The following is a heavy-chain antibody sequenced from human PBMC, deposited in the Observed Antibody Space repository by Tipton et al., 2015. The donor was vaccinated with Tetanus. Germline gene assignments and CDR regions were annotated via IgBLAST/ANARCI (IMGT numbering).Heavy chain of an antibody. CDR3: ARAGDYYDSSGYQFDY. D-gene: IGHD3-22*01. J-gene: IGHJ4*02. CDR2: MNPNSGNT. Sequence: QLVQSGAEVKKPGASVKVSCKASGYTLTSYDINWVRQATGQGLEWMGWMNPNSGNTGYAQKFQGRVTMTRNTSISTAYMELSSLRSEDTAVYYCARAGDYYDSSGYQFDYWGQGTLVTVSS. CDR1: GYTLTSYD. V-gene: IGHV1-8*01.